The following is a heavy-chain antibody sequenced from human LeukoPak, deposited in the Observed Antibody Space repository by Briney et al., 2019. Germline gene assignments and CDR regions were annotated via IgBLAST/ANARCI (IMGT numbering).Heavy chain of an antibody. Sequence: GGSLRLSCAASGFTFSNAWISWVRQAPGKGLEWVGRIKSKTDGGTTDYAAPVKGRFTISRDDSKSTLYLQMNSLKTEDIAVYYCITDNFHGSTNREYRDYWGQGTLVTVSS. D-gene: IGHD5/OR15-5a*01. CDR3: ITDNFHGSTNREYRDY. CDR2: IKSKTDGGTT. CDR1: GFTFSNAW. J-gene: IGHJ4*02. V-gene: IGHV3-15*01.